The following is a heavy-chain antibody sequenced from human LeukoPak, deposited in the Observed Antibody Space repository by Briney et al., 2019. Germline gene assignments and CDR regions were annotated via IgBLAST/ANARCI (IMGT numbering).Heavy chain of an antibody. CDR1: GFTVSSNY. D-gene: IGHD5-24*01. CDR2: LYNGGST. J-gene: IGHJ4*02. CDR3: TREKERHFDS. Sequence: PGGSLRLSCAASGFTVSSNYMTWVRQAPGKGRGGVSVLYNGGSTYYADSVKSRFTISRDNSKNTLYLQMNSLRAEDTAVYYCTREKERHFDSWGQGTLVTVSS. V-gene: IGHV3-66*02.